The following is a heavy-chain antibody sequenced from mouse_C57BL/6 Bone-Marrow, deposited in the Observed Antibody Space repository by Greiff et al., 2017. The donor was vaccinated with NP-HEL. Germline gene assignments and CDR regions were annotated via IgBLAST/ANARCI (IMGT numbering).Heavy chain of an antibody. J-gene: IGHJ3*01. CDR2: IYPGDGDT. CDR3: ARESFDGGFAY. Sequence: QVQLKESGAELVKPGASVKISCKASGYAFSSYWMNWVKQRPGKGLEWIGQIYPGDGDTNYNGKFKGKATLTADKSSSTAYMQLSSLTSEDSAVYFCARESFDGGFAYWGQGTLVTVSA. D-gene: IGHD2-3*01. CDR1: GYAFSSYW. V-gene: IGHV1-80*01.